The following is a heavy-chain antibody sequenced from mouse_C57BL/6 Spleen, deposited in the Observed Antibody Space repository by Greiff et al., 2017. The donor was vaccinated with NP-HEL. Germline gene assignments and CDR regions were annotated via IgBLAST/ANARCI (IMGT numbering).Heavy chain of an antibody. V-gene: IGHV1-15*01. CDR2: IDPETGGT. J-gene: IGHJ2*01. CDR3: TREGGNYYGYDGPYYFDY. D-gene: IGHD2-2*01. Sequence: QVQLKQSGAELVRPGASVTLSCKASGYTFTDYEMHWVKQTPVHGLEWIGAIDPETGGTAYNQKFKGKAILTADKSSSTAYMELRSLTSEDSAVYYCTREGGNYYGYDGPYYFDYWGQGTTLTVSS. CDR1: GYTFTDYE.